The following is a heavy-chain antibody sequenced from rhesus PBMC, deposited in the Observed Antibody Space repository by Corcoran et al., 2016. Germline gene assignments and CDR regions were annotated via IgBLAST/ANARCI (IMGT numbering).Heavy chain of an antibody. D-gene: IGHD4-17*01. Sequence: QGQLQESGPGLVKPSETLSLICSVSGYSISSGYGWSWIRQPPGRGLEWIGYIGGSDGAHNNNPSLMSRVTISKDTTKNQFSLKLTSVVAADTAVYYCVRHPEHANFEYRFPVWGAGVLVTVSS. CDR2: IGGSDGAH. V-gene: IGHV4-127*01. CDR1: GYSISSGYG. J-gene: IGHJ5-1*01. CDR3: VRHPEHANFEYRFPV.